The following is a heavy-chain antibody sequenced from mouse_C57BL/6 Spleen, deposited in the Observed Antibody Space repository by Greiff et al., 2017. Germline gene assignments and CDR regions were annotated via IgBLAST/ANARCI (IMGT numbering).Heavy chain of an antibody. J-gene: IGHJ3*01. V-gene: IGHV7-3*01. D-gene: IGHD2-5*01. Sequence: EVKLMESGGGLVQPGGSLSLSCAASGFTFTDYYMSWVRQPPGQALEWLGFIRNKANGYTTEYSASVKGRFTISRDNSQSILYLQMNARRAEDSATYYCARSLYYSNYEGFAYWGQGTLVTVSA. CDR2: IRNKANGYTT. CDR1: GFTFTDYY. CDR3: ARSLYYSNYEGFAY.